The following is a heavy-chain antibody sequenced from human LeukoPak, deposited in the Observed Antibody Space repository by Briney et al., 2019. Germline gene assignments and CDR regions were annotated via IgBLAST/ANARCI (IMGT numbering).Heavy chain of an antibody. CDR1: GFTFSSYS. D-gene: IGHD3-22*01. Sequence: GGSLRLSCAASGFTFSSYSMNWVRQAPGKGLEWVSSISSSSSYIYYADSVKGRFTISRDNAKNSLYLQMNSLRAEDTAVYYCARVYDSSGYYYAYWGQGTLVTVSS. CDR2: ISSSSSYI. V-gene: IGHV3-21*01. J-gene: IGHJ4*02. CDR3: ARVYDSSGYYYAY.